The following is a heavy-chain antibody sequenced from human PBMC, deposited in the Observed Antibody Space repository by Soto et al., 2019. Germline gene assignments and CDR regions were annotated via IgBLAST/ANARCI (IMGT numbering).Heavy chain of an antibody. CDR2: VNPIVSMS. V-gene: IGHV1-69*02. CDR1: GDTFNFYS. J-gene: IGHJ4*02. CDR3: ARSYGSGYRAFDY. D-gene: IGHD3-10*01. Sequence: QVQLVQSGAEVKRPGSSVKVSCKASGDTFNFYSINWVRQAPGLGLEWMGRVNPIVSMSNYAQKFQGRVTMTADKSTRTASLELSGLRSEDTAIYYGARSYGSGYRAFDYWGQGALVTVSS.